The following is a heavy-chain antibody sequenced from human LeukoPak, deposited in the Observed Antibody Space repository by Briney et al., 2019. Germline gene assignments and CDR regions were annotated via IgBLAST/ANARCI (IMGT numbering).Heavy chain of an antibody. Sequence: GASVTVSFTSSGYTFTVYYMHWVRQAPGQGLEWMGWMNPNSGGTNYAQKFQGRVTITRHTSIRTAYMELSRLRSDDTAVYYCARVRIAVAGKYYFDYWGQGTLVTVSS. CDR3: ARVRIAVAGKYYFDY. CDR2: MNPNSGGT. V-gene: IGHV1-2*02. J-gene: IGHJ4*02. D-gene: IGHD6-19*01. CDR1: GYTFTVYY.